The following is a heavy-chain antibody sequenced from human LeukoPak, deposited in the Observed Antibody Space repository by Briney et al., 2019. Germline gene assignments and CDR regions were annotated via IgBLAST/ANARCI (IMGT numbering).Heavy chain of an antibody. D-gene: IGHD4-17*01. V-gene: IGHV1-2*02. CDR3: ARGSTLTTLPYYYYFMDV. Sequence: ASVKVSCKASGYTFTGYYMHWVRQAPGQGLEWMGWINPNSGGTNYAQKFQGRVTMTRDTSISTAFMELSRLRSDDTAVYYCARGSTLTTLPYYYYFMDVWGKGTTVTVS. CDR2: INPNSGGT. J-gene: IGHJ6*03. CDR1: GYTFTGYY.